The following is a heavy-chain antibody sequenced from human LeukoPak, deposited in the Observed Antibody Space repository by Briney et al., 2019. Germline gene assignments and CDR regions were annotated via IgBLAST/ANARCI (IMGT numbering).Heavy chain of an antibody. CDR2: IYTSGTT. CDR3: ARDWDCASTTCNAGAFDI. CDR1: GGSISSYS. V-gene: IGHV4-4*07. J-gene: IGHJ3*02. D-gene: IGHD2-2*01. Sequence: SETLSLTCTVSGGSISSYSWSWIRQPAGKGLEWIGRIYTSGTTNYNPSLKSRVTMSLHTTKNQLSVRLTSVTAADTAVYYCARDWDCASTTCNAGAFDIWGQGTMVTVSS.